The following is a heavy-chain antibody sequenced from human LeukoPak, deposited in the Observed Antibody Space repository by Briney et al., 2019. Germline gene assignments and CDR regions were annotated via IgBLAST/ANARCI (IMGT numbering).Heavy chain of an antibody. CDR3: ARGVHDFWSGFYFDY. J-gene: IGHJ4*02. V-gene: IGHV3-66*02. CDR2: IYSGGST. D-gene: IGHD3-3*01. Sequence: GGSLRLSCAASGFIVSSNYMSWVRQAPGKGLEWVSVIYSGGSTYYADSVKGRFNISRDKPKNTLFLQMNSLRAEDTAGYYCARGVHDFWSGFYFDYWGQGTLVTVSS. CDR1: GFIVSSNY.